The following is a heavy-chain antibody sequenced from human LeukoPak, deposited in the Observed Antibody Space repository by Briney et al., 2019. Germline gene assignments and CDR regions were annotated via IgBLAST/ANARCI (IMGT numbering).Heavy chain of an antibody. V-gene: IGHV4-34*01. CDR3: ARSFLTNYYIDY. CDR2: INHSGST. Sequence: SETLSLTCAVYGGSFSGYYWSWIRQPPGKGLEWIGEINHSGSTNYNPSLKSRVTISVDTSKNHFSLKLSSVTAADTAVYYCARSFLTNYYIDYWGQGTLVTVSS. J-gene: IGHJ4*02. D-gene: IGHD3-9*01. CDR1: GGSFSGYY.